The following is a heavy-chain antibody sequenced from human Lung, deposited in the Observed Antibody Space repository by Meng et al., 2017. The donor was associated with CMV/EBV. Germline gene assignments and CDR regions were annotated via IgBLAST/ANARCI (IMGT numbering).Heavy chain of an antibody. CDR3: ARDRDYDILTSDY. D-gene: IGHD3-9*01. J-gene: IGHJ4*02. CDR1: GTTVRTNY. Sequence: GGLLRPSCPAFGTTVRTNYTGWVRQVPGKGLVWVSSIYTGDDTYYADSVKGRFSISRDNSKNTLYLQMNSLRAEDTAVYYCARDRDYDILTSDYWGQGTLVTVSS. CDR2: IYTGDDT. V-gene: IGHV3-53*01.